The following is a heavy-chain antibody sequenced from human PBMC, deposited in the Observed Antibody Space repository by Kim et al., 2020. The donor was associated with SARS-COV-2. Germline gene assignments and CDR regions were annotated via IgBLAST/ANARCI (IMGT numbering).Heavy chain of an antibody. Sequence: ASVKVSCKASGYTFTSYDINWVRQATGQGLEWMGWMNPNSGNTGYAQKFQGRVTMTRNTSISTAYMELSSLRSEDTAVYYCARGGLASSSWYEDLDYWGQGTLVTVSS. CDR1: GYTFTSYD. J-gene: IGHJ4*02. CDR2: MNPNSGNT. V-gene: IGHV1-8*01. CDR3: ARGGLASSSWYEDLDY. D-gene: IGHD6-13*01.